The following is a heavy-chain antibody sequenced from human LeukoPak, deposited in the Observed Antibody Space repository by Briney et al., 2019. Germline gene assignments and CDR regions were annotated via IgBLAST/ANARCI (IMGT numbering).Heavy chain of an antibody. CDR3: ARESGFGGPHFDY. CDR2: INLSGGST. Sequence: ASVKVSCKASGGTFSSYAISWVRQAPGQGLEWMGIINLSGGSTSYAQKFQGRVTMTRDTSTSTVYMELSSLRSEDTAVYYCARESGFGGPHFDYWGQGTLVTVSS. D-gene: IGHD3-3*01. V-gene: IGHV1-46*01. J-gene: IGHJ4*02. CDR1: GGTFSSYA.